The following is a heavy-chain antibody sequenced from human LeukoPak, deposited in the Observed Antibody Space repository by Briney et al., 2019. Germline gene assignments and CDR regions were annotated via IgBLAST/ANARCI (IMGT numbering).Heavy chain of an antibody. V-gene: IGHV1-2*02. Sequence: ASVKVSCKASGYTFTIYGISWVRQAPGQGLEWMGWIIPNSGGANYAQKFRGRVTMTMDTSINTAYMELSSLRSDDTAVYYCARARQLGNIYMDVWGKGTTVTVSS. CDR2: IIPNSGGA. J-gene: IGHJ6*03. D-gene: IGHD6-6*01. CDR1: GYTFTIYG. CDR3: ARARQLGNIYMDV.